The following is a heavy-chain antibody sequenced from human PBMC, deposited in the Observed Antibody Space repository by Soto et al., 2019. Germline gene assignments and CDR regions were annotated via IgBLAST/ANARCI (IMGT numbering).Heavy chain of an antibody. CDR1: GGSISSGGYY. D-gene: IGHD1-20*01. CDR3: ARLVTGTNNWFDP. Sequence: SETLSLTCTVSGGSISSGGYYWSWIRQRPGKGLEWIGYIYYSGSTYYNPSLKSRVTISVDTSKNQFSLKLSSVTAADTAVYYCARLVTGTNNWFDPWGQGTLVTVSS. V-gene: IGHV4-31*03. CDR2: IYYSGST. J-gene: IGHJ5*02.